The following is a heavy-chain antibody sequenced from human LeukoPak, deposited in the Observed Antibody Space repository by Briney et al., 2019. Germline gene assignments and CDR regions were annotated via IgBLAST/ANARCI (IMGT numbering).Heavy chain of an antibody. J-gene: IGHJ6*03. CDR3: ARDGKRSHASHYYYYYMDV. V-gene: IGHV3-21*01. Sequence: PGGSLRLSCAASGFTFSSYSMNWVRQAPGKGLEWVSSISSSSSYIYYADSVKGRFTISRDNAKNSLYLQMNSLRAEDTAVYYCARDGKRSHASHYYYYYMDVWGKGTTVTVSS. D-gene: IGHD1-26*01. CDR2: ISSSSSYI. CDR1: GFTFSSYS.